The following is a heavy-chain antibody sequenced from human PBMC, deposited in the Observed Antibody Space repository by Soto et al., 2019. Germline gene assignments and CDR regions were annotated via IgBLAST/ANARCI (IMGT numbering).Heavy chain of an antibody. V-gene: IGHV3-66*01. CDR3: ARERTQWFGELSPYYYYYYMDV. Sequence: GGSLRLSCAASGFTVSSNYMSWVRQAPGKGLEWVSVIYSGGSTYYADSVKGRFTISRDYSKNTLYLQMNSLRAEDTAVYYCARERTQWFGELSPYYYYYYMDVWGKGTTVTVSS. CDR2: IYSGGST. CDR1: GFTVSSNY. D-gene: IGHD3-10*01. J-gene: IGHJ6*03.